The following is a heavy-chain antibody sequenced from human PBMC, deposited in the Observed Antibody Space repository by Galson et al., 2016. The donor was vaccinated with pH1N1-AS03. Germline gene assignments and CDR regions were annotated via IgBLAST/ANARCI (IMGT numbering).Heavy chain of an antibody. J-gene: IGHJ5*02. V-gene: IGHV1-2*04. Sequence: SVKVSCKASGYTFTDYYMYWVRQAPGQGLEWMGWINPNSGGTNYAQKFQGWVTMTRDTTISTGYMELSRLKSDDTAVYYCARGPQVEITDFVWLRVPLRDSGWFEPWGQGTLVTVSS. CDR3: ARGPQVEITDFVWLRVPLRDSGWFEP. CDR1: GYTFTDYY. D-gene: IGHD3-9*01. CDR2: INPNSGGT.